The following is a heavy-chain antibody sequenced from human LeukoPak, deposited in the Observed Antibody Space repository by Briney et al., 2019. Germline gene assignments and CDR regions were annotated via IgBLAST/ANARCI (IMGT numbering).Heavy chain of an antibody. V-gene: IGHV4-34*01. CDR3: ARDRRNVAFDI. CDR2: INHSGST. J-gene: IGHJ3*02. Sequence: SETLSLTCAVYGGSFSGYYWSWIRQPPGKGLEWIGEINHSGSTNYNPSLESRVTISLDTSNNQFSLKLSSVTAADTAVYYCARDRRNVAFDIWGQGTMVTVSS. CDR1: GGSFSGYY.